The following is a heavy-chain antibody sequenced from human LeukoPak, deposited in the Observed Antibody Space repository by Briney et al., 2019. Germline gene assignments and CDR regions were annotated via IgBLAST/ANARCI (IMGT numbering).Heavy chain of an antibody. CDR2: ISAYNGNT. Sequence: GASVKVSCKASGYTFSSYGVSWVRQAPGQGLEWMGWISAYNGNTNYAQKVQGRVTMTTDTSTSTAYMVLRSLRSDDTAVYYCARTIDYGDSEVLDYWGQGTLVTVSS. J-gene: IGHJ4*02. D-gene: IGHD4-17*01. V-gene: IGHV1-18*01. CDR3: ARTIDYGDSEVLDY. CDR1: GYTFSSYG.